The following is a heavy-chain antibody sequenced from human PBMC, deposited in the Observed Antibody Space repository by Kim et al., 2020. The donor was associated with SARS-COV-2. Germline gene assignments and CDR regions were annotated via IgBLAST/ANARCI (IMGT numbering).Heavy chain of an antibody. CDR2: IYLGDSDT. Sequence: GESLKISCKGSGYSFTSYWIGWVRQMPGKGLEWMGIIYLGDSDTRYSPSFQGQVTISADKSISTAYLQWSSLKASDTAMYYCARLSTYYDILTGYKETNWFDPWGQGTLVTVSS. V-gene: IGHV5-51*01. D-gene: IGHD3-9*01. J-gene: IGHJ5*02. CDR1: GYSFTSYW. CDR3: ARLSTYYDILTGYKETNWFDP.